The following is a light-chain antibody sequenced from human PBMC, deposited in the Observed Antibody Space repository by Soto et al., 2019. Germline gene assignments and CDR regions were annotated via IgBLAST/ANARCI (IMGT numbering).Light chain of an antibody. V-gene: IGLV2-14*01. J-gene: IGLJ2*01. CDR2: DVS. CDR1: SSDVGGYNY. Sequence: QSALTQPASVSGSPGQSITISCTGTSSDVGGYNYVSWYQQHPGKAPKLMIYDVSNRPSGVSNRFSGSKSGNTASLTISGLQAEDDAHYYCSSYTSSSTLVVFCGGTKLTVL. CDR3: SSYTSSSTLVV.